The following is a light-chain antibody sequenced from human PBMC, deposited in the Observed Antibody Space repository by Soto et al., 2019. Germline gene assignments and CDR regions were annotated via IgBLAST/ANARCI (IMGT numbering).Light chain of an antibody. J-gene: IGKJ2*01. CDR2: DAS. CDR1: QDISNY. V-gene: IGKV1-33*01. Sequence: DIQMTQSPSSLSASVGDRVTITCQASQDISNYLNWYQQKTGKAPKLLIDDASNLETGVPSRFSGSVSGTDFTFTISSLQPEDIATYYCQQYDNLPLYTFGQGTKLEIK. CDR3: QQYDNLPLYT.